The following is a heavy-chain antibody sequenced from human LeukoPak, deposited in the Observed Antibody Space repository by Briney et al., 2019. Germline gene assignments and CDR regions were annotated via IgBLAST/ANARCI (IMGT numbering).Heavy chain of an antibody. J-gene: IGHJ6*03. Sequence: SETLSLTCTVSGGSISSYYWSWIRQPPGKGLEWIGYIYTSGSTNYNPSLKSRVTISVDTSKNQFSLKLSSVTAADTAVYYCARLAYCSSTSCYSPYYYYFCYMDVWGKGTTVTVSS. D-gene: IGHD2-2*02. CDR3: ARLAYCSSTSCYSPYYYYFCYMDV. CDR2: IYTSGST. V-gene: IGHV4-4*09. CDR1: GGSISSYY.